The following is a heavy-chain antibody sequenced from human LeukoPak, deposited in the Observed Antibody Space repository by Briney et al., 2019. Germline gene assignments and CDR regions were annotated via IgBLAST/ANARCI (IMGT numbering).Heavy chain of an antibody. CDR2: ISYDGSNK. CDR3: ARDGDSSFDL. CDR1: GFTFSSYA. D-gene: IGHD7-27*01. Sequence: GGSLRLSCAASGFTFSSYAMHWVRQAPGKGLEWVAVISYDGSNKYYADSVKGRFTISRDNSKNTLYLQMNSLRAEDTAVYYCARDGDSSFDLWGRGTLVTVSS. J-gene: IGHJ2*01. V-gene: IGHV3-30-3*01.